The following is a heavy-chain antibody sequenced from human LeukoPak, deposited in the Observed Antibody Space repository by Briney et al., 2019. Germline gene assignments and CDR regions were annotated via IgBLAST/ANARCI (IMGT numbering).Heavy chain of an antibody. D-gene: IGHD6-13*01. CDR1: GFTFSSYG. CDR3: ARDIAAAGIWFDP. CDR2: ISYDGSNK. J-gene: IGHJ5*02. V-gene: IGHV3-30*03. Sequence: GGSLRLSCAVSGFTFSSYGMHWVRQAPGKGLEWVAVISYDGSNKYYADSVKGRFTISRDNSKNTLYLQMNTLRPEDTAVYYCARDIAAAGIWFDPWGQGTLVTVSS.